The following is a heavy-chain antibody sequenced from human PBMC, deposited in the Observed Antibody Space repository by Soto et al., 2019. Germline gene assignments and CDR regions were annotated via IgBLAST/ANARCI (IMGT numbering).Heavy chain of an antibody. Sequence: PGGSLRLSCAASGFTVSSNYMSWVRQAPGKGLEWVSVIYSGGSTYYADSVKGRFTISRDNSKNTLYLQMNSLRAEDTAVYYCARDGAHCSGGSCYYDPHFDYWGQGTLVTVSS. V-gene: IGHV3-66*01. J-gene: IGHJ4*02. CDR1: GFTVSSNY. CDR2: IYSGGST. D-gene: IGHD2-15*01. CDR3: ARDGAHCSGGSCYYDPHFDY.